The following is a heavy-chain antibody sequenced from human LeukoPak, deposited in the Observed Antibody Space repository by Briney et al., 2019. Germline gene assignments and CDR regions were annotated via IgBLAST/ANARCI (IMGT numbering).Heavy chain of an antibody. Sequence: PSETLSLTCAVSGGAISTYYWSWIRQPPGKGLEWIGSSYYGGRTNYNPSLKSRVTISVDTSKNQFSLKLTSVTAADTAVYYCAVDYGHKPDAFDIWGQGTMVTVSS. CDR3: AVDYGHKPDAFDI. CDR2: SYYGGRT. V-gene: IGHV4-59*01. J-gene: IGHJ3*02. CDR1: GGAISTYY. D-gene: IGHD4-17*01.